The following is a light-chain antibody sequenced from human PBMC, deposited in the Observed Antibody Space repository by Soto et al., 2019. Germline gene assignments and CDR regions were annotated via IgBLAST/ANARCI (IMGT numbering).Light chain of an antibody. CDR2: GNS. V-gene: IGLV1-40*01. J-gene: IGLJ2*01. CDR1: SSNIGTPYD. CDR3: QSYDSSLSGYVI. Sequence: QSVLTQPPSVSGAPGQRVTISCTGSSSNIGTPYDVHWYQQLPGTAPKLLIYGNSNRPSGVPDRFSGSKSATSASLAITGLQAGDEADYYCQSYDSSLSGYVIFGGGTKVTVL.